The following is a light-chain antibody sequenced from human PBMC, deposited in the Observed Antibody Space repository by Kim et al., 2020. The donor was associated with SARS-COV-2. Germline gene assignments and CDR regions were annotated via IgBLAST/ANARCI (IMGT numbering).Light chain of an antibody. V-gene: IGKV3-11*01. J-gene: IGKJ4*01. Sequence: PVERATPSCRASQSVSSYLAWYQQKPGQAPRLLIYDASNRATGIPARFSGSGSGTDFTLTISSLEPEDFAVYYCQQRSNWPLTFGGGTKVDIK. CDR2: DAS. CDR1: QSVSSY. CDR3: QQRSNWPLT.